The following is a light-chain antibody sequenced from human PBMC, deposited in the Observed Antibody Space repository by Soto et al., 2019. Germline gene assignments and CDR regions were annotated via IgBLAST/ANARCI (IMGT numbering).Light chain of an antibody. CDR3: VTWDSSLSAYV. Sequence: VLTQPPSVSAAPGQKVTISCSGGSSTIGNNYVSWYKQLPGTAPQLLIFDNNRRPSGIPDRISGSKSGSSATLGITGLQTGDEADYYCVTWDSSLSAYVFGTGTKVTVL. CDR1: SSTIGNNY. J-gene: IGLJ1*01. CDR2: DNN. V-gene: IGLV1-51*01.